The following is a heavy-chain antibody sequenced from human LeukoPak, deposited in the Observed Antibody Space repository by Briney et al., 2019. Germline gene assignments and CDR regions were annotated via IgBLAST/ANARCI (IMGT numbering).Heavy chain of an antibody. Sequence: SETLSLTCAVYGESLSSYYWNWIRQPPGKGLEWIADINYSGSTNYNPSLKSRVTISVDTSKNQFSLKLTSVTAADTAVYYCARARDYYYDSSGYQGALDIWGQGTMVTVSS. D-gene: IGHD3-22*01. CDR3: ARARDYYYDSSGYQGALDI. CDR2: INYSGST. V-gene: IGHV4-34*01. J-gene: IGHJ3*02. CDR1: GESLSSYY.